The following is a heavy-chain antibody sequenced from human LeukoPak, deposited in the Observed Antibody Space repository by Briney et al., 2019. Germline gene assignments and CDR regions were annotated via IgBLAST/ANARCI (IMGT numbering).Heavy chain of an antibody. D-gene: IGHD6-13*01. CDR3: ARARYSSSWYDY. Sequence: GGSLRLSCAASGFTFSSYSMNWVRQAPGKGLEWVSSIGSSSSYIYYADSVKGRFTISRDNAKNSLYLQMNSLRAEDTAVYYCARARYSSSWYDYWGQGTLVTVSS. J-gene: IGHJ4*02. CDR2: IGSSSSYI. V-gene: IGHV3-21*01. CDR1: GFTFSSYS.